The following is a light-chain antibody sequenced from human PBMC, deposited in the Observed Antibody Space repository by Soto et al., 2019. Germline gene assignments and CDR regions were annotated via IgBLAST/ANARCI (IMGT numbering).Light chain of an antibody. Sequence: DIQMTQTPSSVSATGGDRVTITCRASQNIDNWLAWYQQKPGKAPHLLIYSASTLQSGDPSRFSGSGSGTDFTLTINSLQPEDFGTYYCQQCHSFPITFGQGTRLEI. V-gene: IGKV1-12*01. CDR2: SAS. CDR3: QQCHSFPIT. J-gene: IGKJ5*01. CDR1: QNIDNW.